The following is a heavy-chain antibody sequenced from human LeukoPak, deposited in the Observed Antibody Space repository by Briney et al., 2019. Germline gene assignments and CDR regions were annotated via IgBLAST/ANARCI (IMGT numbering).Heavy chain of an antibody. J-gene: IGHJ4*02. CDR1: GGSISSHY. CDR2: IYYSGST. Sequence: PSETLSLTCTVSGGSISSHYWSWIRQPPGKGLEWIGYIYYSGSTNYNPSLKSRVTISVDTSKDQFSLKLSSVTAADTAVYYCARVGVYGDYGCWGQGTLVTVSS. D-gene: IGHD4-17*01. CDR3: ARVGVYGDYGC. V-gene: IGHV4-59*11.